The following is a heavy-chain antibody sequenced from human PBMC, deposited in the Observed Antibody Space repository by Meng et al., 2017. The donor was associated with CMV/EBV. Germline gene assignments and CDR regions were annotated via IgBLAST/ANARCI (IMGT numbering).Heavy chain of an antibody. Sequence: SETLSLTCTVSGGSISSGDYYWSWIRQPPGKGLEWIGYIYYNGNTNYNPSLKSRVTISVDTSKNQFSLKMSYVTAADTAVYYCARGGTDYWSGYVWFDPWGQGTLVTVSS. V-gene: IGHV4-61*08. J-gene: IGHJ5*02. CDR1: GGSISSGDYY. CDR2: IYYNGNT. D-gene: IGHD3-3*01. CDR3: ARGGTDYWSGYVWFDP.